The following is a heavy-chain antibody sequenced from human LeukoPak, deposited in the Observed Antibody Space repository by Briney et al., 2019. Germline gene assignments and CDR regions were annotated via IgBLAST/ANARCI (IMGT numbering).Heavy chain of an antibody. D-gene: IGHD4-23*01. CDR1: GGSISSSHSY. CDR3: ARVLGYYYGGNYFDY. V-gene: IGHV4-39*07. Sequence: SETLSLTCTVSGGSISSSHSYCGWSRQPPGKGLEWIGSIYYSGSTYYDPSLKSRVTISVDTSKNQFSLKLNSVTAADTAVYYCARVLGYYYGGNYFDYWGQGTLVTVSS. J-gene: IGHJ4*02. CDR2: IYYSGST.